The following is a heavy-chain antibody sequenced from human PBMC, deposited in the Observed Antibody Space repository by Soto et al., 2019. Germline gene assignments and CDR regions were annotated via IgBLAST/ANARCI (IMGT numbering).Heavy chain of an antibody. J-gene: IGHJ4*02. Sequence: ASVKVSCKASGYTFTGYYMHWVRQAPGQGLEWMGWINPNSGGTNYAQKFQGWVTMTRDTPISTAYMELSRLRSDDTAVYYCARAVGKGDSSGYYYWGQGTLVTV. D-gene: IGHD3-22*01. CDR2: INPNSGGT. CDR1: GYTFTGYY. CDR3: ARAVGKGDSSGYYY. V-gene: IGHV1-2*04.